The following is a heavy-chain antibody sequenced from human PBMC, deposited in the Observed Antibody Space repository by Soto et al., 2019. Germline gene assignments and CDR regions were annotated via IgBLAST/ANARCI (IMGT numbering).Heavy chain of an antibody. J-gene: IGHJ4*02. CDR1: GGTFNTYA. Sequence: QVQLVQSGAEMKKPGSSVKVSCQSSGGTFNTYAMNWVRQAPGQGPEWMGDISPMFGAANYAPKFQGRVTITADASTGTSYMQLSSLTSEDKDLYFCAREVQVHTPAFVYWGQGTLVTVSS. CDR2: ISPMFGAA. CDR3: AREVQVHTPAFVY. V-gene: IGHV1-69*19. D-gene: IGHD3-10*01.